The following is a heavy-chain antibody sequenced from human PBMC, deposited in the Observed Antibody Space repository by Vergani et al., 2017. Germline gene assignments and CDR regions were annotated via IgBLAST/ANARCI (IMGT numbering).Heavy chain of an antibody. CDR1: GGSISSSSYY. Sequence: QVQLQESGPGLVKPSETLSLTCTVSGGSISSSSYYWGWIRQPPGKGLEWIGSIYYSGSTYYNPSLKSRVTISVDTSKNQFSLKLSSVTAADTAVYYCARGTFLHAFDNWGQGTVVTVSS. D-gene: IGHD1-26*01. CDR3: ARGTFLHAFDN. CDR2: IYYSGST. V-gene: IGHV4-39*01. J-gene: IGHJ3*02.